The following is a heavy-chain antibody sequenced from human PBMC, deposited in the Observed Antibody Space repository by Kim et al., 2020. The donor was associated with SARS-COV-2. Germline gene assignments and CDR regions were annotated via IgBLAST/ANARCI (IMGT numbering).Heavy chain of an antibody. Sequence: GGSLRLSCAASGFTVSSNYMSWVRQAPGKGLEWVSVIYSGGSTYYADSVKGRFTISRDNSKNTLYLQMNSLRAEDTAVYYCASGCSGGSCYEYYFDYWGQGTLVTVSS. V-gene: IGHV3-53*01. CDR3: ASGCSGGSCYEYYFDY. D-gene: IGHD2-15*01. CDR1: GFTVSSNY. CDR2: IYSGGST. J-gene: IGHJ4*02.